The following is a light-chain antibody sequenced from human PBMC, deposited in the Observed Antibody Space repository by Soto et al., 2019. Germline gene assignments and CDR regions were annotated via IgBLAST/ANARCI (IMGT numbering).Light chain of an antibody. V-gene: IGKV3-15*01. CDR3: QQYNNWPPLT. CDR2: GAS. Sequence: IVMTHSPSTLSVSPGERATIHPMQSQTISANLAWYQQRPGQAPRLLIYGASTRATGIPARFSGSGSGTEFTLTISSLHSEDFAVYYSQQYNNWPPLTFGGGTKVDIK. J-gene: IGKJ4*01. CDR1: QTISAN.